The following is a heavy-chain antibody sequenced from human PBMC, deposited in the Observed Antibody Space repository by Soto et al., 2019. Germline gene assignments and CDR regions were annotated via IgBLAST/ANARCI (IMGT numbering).Heavy chain of an antibody. CDR2: IYYSGNT. V-gene: IGHV4-39*01. CDR3: ASIAALGTTHFDF. D-gene: IGHD1-1*01. J-gene: IGHJ4*02. Sequence: NPSETLSLTCTVSGGSLGSSSYYWGWIRQSPGKGLEWIGNIYYSGNTFYNPSLKSRVTISVDTSKNQFYLHLSSVTAADTAIFYCASIAALGTTHFDFWGQGTLVTVSS. CDR1: GGSLGSSSYY.